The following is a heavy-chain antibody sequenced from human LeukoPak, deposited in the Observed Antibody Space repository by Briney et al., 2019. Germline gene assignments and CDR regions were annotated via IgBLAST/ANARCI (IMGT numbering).Heavy chain of an antibody. V-gene: IGHV3-53*01. D-gene: IGHD6-19*01. CDR3: AKSNSGWYFVY. CDR2: IYSGGST. Sequence: PGGSLRLSCAASGFTVSSNYMTWVRQAPGKGLEWVSIIYSGGSTYYADSVKGRFTISRDNSKNTLYLQMNSLRAEDTAVYYCAKSNSGWYFVYWGQGTLVTVSS. CDR1: GFTVSSNY. J-gene: IGHJ4*02.